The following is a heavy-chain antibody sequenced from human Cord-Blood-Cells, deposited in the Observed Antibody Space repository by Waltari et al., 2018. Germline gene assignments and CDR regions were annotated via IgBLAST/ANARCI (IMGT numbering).Heavy chain of an antibody. CDR3: ARDVDYWYFDL. V-gene: IGHV3-11*04. J-gene: IGHJ2*01. CDR2: ISSSGSTI. Sequence: QVQLVESGVGLVKPGGSLILLCAASGFTFSDYSTILIRQAPGKGLEWVSYISSSGSTIYYADSVKGRFTISRDNAKNSLYLQMNSLRAEDTAVYYCARDVDYWYFDLWGRGTLVTVSS. CDR1: GFTFSDYS.